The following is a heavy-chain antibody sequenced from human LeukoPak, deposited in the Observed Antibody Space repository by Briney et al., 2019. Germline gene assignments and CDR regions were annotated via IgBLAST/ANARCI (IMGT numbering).Heavy chain of an antibody. V-gene: IGHV3-48*03. CDR3: ARSHYDILTGYYYYGMDV. J-gene: IGHJ6*02. Sequence: QPGGSLRLSCAASGFTFSSYEMNWVRQAPGKGLEWVSYISSSGSTIYYADSVRGRFTISRDNAKNSLYLQMNSLRAEDTAVYYCARSHYDILTGYYYYGMDVWGQGTTVTVSS. CDR2: ISSSGSTI. CDR1: GFTFSSYE. D-gene: IGHD3-9*01.